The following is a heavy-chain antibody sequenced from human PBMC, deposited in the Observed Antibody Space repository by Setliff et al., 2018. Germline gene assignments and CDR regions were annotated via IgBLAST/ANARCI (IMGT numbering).Heavy chain of an antibody. J-gene: IGHJ5*02. CDR1: GFTFSSYS. CDR2: ISSSSSTI. V-gene: IGHV3-48*01. CDR3: ARGRITIFGVTTPFDP. D-gene: IGHD3-3*01. Sequence: GGSLRLSCAASGFTFSSYSMNWVRQAPGKGLEWVSYISSSSSTIYYADSVKGRFTISRDNAKNSLYLQMNSLRAEDTAVYYCARGRITIFGVTTPFDPWGQGTLVTVSS.